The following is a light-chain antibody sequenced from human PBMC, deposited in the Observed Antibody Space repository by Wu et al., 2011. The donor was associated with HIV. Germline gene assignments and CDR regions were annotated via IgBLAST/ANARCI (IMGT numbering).Light chain of an antibody. Sequence: EIVLTQSPGTLSLSPGERATLSCRASQSVSSSYLAWYQQKPGQAPRLLIYGASSRATGIPDRFSGSGSGTDFTLTISRLEPEDFAVYYXQQYGSELTFGGGTKGGDQT. CDR2: GAS. V-gene: IGKV3-20*01. CDR3: QQYGSELT. J-gene: IGKJ4*01. CDR1: QSVSSSY.